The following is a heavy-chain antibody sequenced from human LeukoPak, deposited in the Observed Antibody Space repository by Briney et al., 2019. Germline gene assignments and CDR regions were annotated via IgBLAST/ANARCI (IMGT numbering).Heavy chain of an antibody. CDR2: IYYSGST. V-gene: IGHV4-59*12. CDR1: GGSISSYY. D-gene: IGHD3-22*01. CDR3: ARDSDSSGLSFDY. Sequence: SETLSLTCTVSGGSISSYYWSWIRQPPGKGLEWIGYIYYSGSTNYNPSLKSRVTMSVDTSKNQFSLKLSSVTAADTAVYYCARDSDSSGLSFDYWGQGTLVTVSS. J-gene: IGHJ4*02.